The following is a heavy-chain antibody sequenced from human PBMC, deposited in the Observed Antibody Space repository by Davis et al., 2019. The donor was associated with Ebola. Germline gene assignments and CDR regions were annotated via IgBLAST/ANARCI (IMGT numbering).Heavy chain of an antibody. Sequence: ASVKVSCKASGYTFTGYYMHWVRQAPGQGLEWMGIINPSGGSTSYAQKFQGRVTMTRDTSTSTVYMELSSLRSEDTAVYYCAREASIHDYYYYGMDVWGQGTTVTVSS. CDR2: INPSGGST. V-gene: IGHV1-46*01. D-gene: IGHD4-11*01. J-gene: IGHJ6*02. CDR3: AREASIHDYYYYGMDV. CDR1: GYTFTGYY.